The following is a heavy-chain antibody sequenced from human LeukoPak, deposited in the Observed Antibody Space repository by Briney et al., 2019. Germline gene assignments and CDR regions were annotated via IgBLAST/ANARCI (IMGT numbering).Heavy chain of an antibody. D-gene: IGHD5-18*01. CDR3: ARRQLWLKSFDY. Sequence: SETLSLTCTVSGGSISSSSYYWGWIRQPPGKGLEWIGSIYYSGSTYYNPSLKSRVTISVDTSKNQFSLKLSSVTAADTAVYYCARRQLWLKSFDYWGQGTLVTVSS. CDR2: IYYSGST. CDR1: GGSISSSSYY. V-gene: IGHV4-39*07. J-gene: IGHJ4*02.